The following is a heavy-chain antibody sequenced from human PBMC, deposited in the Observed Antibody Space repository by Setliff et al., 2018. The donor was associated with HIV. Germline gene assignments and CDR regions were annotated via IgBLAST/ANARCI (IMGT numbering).Heavy chain of an antibody. J-gene: IGHJ4*02. D-gene: IGHD2-2*01. V-gene: IGHV1-2*02. CDR3: ARKDGVGYCDSNSCYGIGPIDF. Sequence: ASVKVSCKASGYTFTGYHIHWVRQAPGQGLEWMGWINPNIGGTNSAQKFQGRVTMTRDTSISTAYMVLSRLRSDDTAVYYCARKDGVGYCDSNSCYGIGPIDFWGQGSLVTVSS. CDR2: INPNIGGT. CDR1: GYTFTGYH.